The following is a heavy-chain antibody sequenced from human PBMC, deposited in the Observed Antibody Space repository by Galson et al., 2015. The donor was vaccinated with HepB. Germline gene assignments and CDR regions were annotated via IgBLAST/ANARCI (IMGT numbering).Heavy chain of an antibody. J-gene: IGHJ3*02. Sequence: SLRLSCAASGFTFSSYWMSWVRQAPGKGLEWVANIKQDGSKKYYVDSVKGRFTISRDNAKNSLYLQMNSLRAEDTAVYYCARAGPSMVRGVINWIFFDIWGQGTMVTVSS. V-gene: IGHV3-7*03. CDR2: IKQDGSKK. CDR3: ARAGPSMVRGVINWIFFDI. D-gene: IGHD3-10*01. CDR1: GFTFSSYW.